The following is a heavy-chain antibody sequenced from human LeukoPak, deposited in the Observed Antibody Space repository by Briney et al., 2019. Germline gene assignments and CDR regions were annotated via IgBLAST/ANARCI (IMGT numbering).Heavy chain of an antibody. CDR2: IFYSGST. CDR1: GGSISNYY. Sequence: SETLSPTCTVSGGSISNYYWNWIRQPPGKGLEWIGYIFYSGSTNYNPSLKSRVTISIDTSKNQFSLKLRSVTAADTAVYYCARYSSGWSYLEYWGQGTLVTVSS. CDR3: ARYSSGWSYLEY. D-gene: IGHD6-19*01. V-gene: IGHV4-59*08. J-gene: IGHJ4*02.